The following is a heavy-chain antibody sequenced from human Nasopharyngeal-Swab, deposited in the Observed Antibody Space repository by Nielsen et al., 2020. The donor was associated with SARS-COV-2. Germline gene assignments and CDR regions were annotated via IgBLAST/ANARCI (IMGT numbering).Heavy chain of an antibody. CDR1: GFTFSSYG. D-gene: IGHD5-24*01. CDR3: AKGLEMATADY. V-gene: IGHV3-30*18. Sequence: GESLKISCAASGFTFSSYGMHWVRQARGKGLEWVAVISYDGSNKYYADSVKGRFTISRDNSKNTLYLQMNSLRAEDTAVYYCAKGLEMATADYWGQGTLVTVSS. J-gene: IGHJ4*02. CDR2: ISYDGSNK.